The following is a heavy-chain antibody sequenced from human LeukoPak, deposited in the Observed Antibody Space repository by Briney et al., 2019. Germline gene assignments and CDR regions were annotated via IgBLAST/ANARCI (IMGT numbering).Heavy chain of an antibody. CDR2: ISAYNGNT. CDR3: ARFLLIWSGYYYFDY. D-gene: IGHD3-3*01. V-gene: IGHV1-18*01. J-gene: IGHJ4*02. Sequence: ASVKVSCKASGYTFTRYGISWVRQAPGQGLEWMGWISAYNGNTNYAQKLQGRVTMTTDTSTSTAYMELRSLRSDDTAVYYCARFLLIWSGYYYFDYWGQGTLVTVSS. CDR1: GYTFTRYG.